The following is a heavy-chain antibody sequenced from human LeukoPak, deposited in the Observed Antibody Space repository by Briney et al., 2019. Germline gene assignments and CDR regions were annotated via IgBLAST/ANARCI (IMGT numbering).Heavy chain of an antibody. CDR2: ISFNGYST. V-gene: IGHV3-64*01. CDR1: GFTFGSYA. J-gene: IGHJ4*02. D-gene: IGHD3-22*01. CDR3: AIVLNHYYDSSGFDY. Sequence: GRSLRPSRAAAGFTFGSYAMQWVRQAPGEGLGYDSAISFNGYSTYYANSVEGRFTISRDNSKNTLYLQMGSLRAEDMAVYYWAIVLNHYYDSSGFDYGGQGTLVTVYS.